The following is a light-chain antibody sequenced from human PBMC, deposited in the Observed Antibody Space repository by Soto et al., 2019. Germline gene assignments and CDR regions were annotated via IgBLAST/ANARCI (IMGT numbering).Light chain of an antibody. V-gene: IGKV1-12*01. CDR3: KQANTFPLT. Sequence: DIQMTQSPSSVSASVGDRVTITCRASQGVNVWLAWYQQKPGRAPKLLIYTISTLQSGVPSRFSGSGSGTDFTLTISSLQPEDSATYYCKQANTFPLTVGGGTKVEIK. J-gene: IGKJ4*01. CDR1: QGVNVW. CDR2: TIS.